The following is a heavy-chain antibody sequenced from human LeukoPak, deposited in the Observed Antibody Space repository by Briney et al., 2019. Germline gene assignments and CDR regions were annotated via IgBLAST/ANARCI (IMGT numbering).Heavy chain of an antibody. CDR1: GYTFTTYG. J-gene: IGHJ4*02. Sequence: ASVKVSCKASGYTFTTYGISWVRQAPGQGLEWMGWISADNGNTNYAQKFQGIIIMATDTSTSTAFMEMKSLKSDDTAVYYCARGSLRFLESSSDYWCQGTLVTVSS. CDR3: ARGSLRFLESSSDY. V-gene: IGHV1-18*01. CDR2: ISADNGNT. D-gene: IGHD3-3*01.